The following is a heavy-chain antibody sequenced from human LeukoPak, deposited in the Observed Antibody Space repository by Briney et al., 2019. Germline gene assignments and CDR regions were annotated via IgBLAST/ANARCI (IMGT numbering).Heavy chain of an antibody. CDR2: IKQDGSEK. V-gene: IGHV3-7*01. Sequence: GGSLRLSCAASGFTFSSYWMSWVRQAPGKGLEWVANIKQDGSEKHYVDSVKGRLTISRDNAKNLLYLQMNSLRVEDTAVYYCAGGPGFLIDCWGQGALVTVSS. D-gene: IGHD3-3*01. CDR1: GFTFSSYW. J-gene: IGHJ4*02. CDR3: AGGPGFLIDC.